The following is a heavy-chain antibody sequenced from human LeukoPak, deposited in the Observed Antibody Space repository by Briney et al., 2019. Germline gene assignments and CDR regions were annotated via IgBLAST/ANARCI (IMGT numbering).Heavy chain of an antibody. J-gene: IGHJ4*02. CDR1: GFSVSNYW. D-gene: IGHD5-12*01. V-gene: IGHV3-7*01. CDR3: TRDPKWLDY. CDR2: TNQEGSEK. Sequence: GGSLRLSCAASGFSVSNYWMSWVRQAPGNGLEWVANTNQEGSEKYYVDSVKGRFTISKDNAKNSVYLQMNSLRDEDTAVYYCTRDPKWLDYWGQGTLVTVSS.